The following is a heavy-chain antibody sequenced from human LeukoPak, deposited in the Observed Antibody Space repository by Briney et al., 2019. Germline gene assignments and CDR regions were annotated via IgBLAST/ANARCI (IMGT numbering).Heavy chain of an antibody. CDR3: ARANSGSYYFVKQGRDDWFDP. J-gene: IGHJ5*02. V-gene: IGHV4-34*01. CDR2: INHSGST. Sequence: SETLSLTCTVSGGSISSYYWSWIRQPPGKGLEWIGEINHSGSTNYNPSLKSRVTISVDTSKNQFSLKLSSVTAADTAVYYCARANSGSYYFVKQGRDDWFDPWGQGTLVTVSS. D-gene: IGHD1-26*01. CDR1: GGSISSYY.